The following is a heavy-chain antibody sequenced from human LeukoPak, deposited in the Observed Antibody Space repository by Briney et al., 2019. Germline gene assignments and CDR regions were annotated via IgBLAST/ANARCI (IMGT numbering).Heavy chain of an antibody. Sequence: PGGSLRLSCAASGLTFRSYGMHWVRQAPGKGLEWVAFIRYDGSNKYYADSVKGRFTISRDNSKNTLYLQMNSLRAEDTAVYYCARQAATMIVVVSFDYWGQGTLVTVSS. J-gene: IGHJ4*02. D-gene: IGHD3-22*01. CDR1: GLTFRSYG. CDR3: ARQAATMIVVVSFDY. V-gene: IGHV3-30*02. CDR2: IRYDGSNK.